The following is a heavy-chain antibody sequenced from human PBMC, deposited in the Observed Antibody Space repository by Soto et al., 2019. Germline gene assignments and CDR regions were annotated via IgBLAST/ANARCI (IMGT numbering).Heavy chain of an antibody. V-gene: IGHV1-46*01. J-gene: IGHJ4*02. CDR3: ATNVGSTVGPDFDY. D-gene: IGHD1-26*01. CDR1: GYTLTTYY. Sequence: ASVKVSCKASGYTLTTYYMHWVRQAPGQGLEWIGIIDPSGRTTNYAQKFQGRVTMTRDTSTSTVYMQLSSLRFEDTAVYYCATNVGSTVGPDFDYWGQGTLVTVSS. CDR2: IDPSGRTT.